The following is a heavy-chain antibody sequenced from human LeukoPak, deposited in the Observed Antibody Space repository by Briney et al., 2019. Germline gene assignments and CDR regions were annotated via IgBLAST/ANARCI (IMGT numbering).Heavy chain of an antibody. CDR3: ARDRPRNGYQFYHYGMDV. V-gene: IGHV3-11*01. Sequence: GGAMRMFCAAYGFSFSDYYMSWIRQAPGKRLEWVSYISSGDSTIYYADSVKGRFTISTDNAKNSLYLKMNSLRAEDTAVYYCARDRPRNGYQFYHYGMDVWGQGTTVTVFS. D-gene: IGHD5-24*01. J-gene: IGHJ6*02. CDR2: ISSGDSTI. CDR1: GFSFSDYY.